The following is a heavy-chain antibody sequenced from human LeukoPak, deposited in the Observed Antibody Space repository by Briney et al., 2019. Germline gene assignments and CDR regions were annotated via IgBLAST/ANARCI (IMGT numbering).Heavy chain of an antibody. Sequence: SETLSLTCTVSGGSITSYYWSWIRQPPGKGLEWIGYIYYSGSTTYNPSLQTRATISVDTSKNQFSLKLSSVTAADTAVYYCARDYYDSSGPYFDYWGQGTLVTVSS. CDR1: GGSITSYY. CDR3: ARDYYDSSGPYFDY. CDR2: IYYSGST. D-gene: IGHD3-22*01. V-gene: IGHV4-59*01. J-gene: IGHJ4*02.